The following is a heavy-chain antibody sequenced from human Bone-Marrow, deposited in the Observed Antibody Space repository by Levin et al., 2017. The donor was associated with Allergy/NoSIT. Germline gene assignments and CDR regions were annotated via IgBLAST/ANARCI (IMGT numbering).Heavy chain of an antibody. J-gene: IGHJ4*02. CDR3: AEDDSSGYIAY. D-gene: IGHD3-22*01. CDR2: ISGSGRST. Sequence: LSLTCADSGFTFRGHAMHWVRQAPGKGLEWVSTISGSGRSTFYADSVRGRFTLSRAESRNTLFLQMNSLRAEDTAVYYCAEDDSSGYIAYWGQGTLVTVSS. V-gene: IGHV3-23*01. CDR1: GFTFRGHA.